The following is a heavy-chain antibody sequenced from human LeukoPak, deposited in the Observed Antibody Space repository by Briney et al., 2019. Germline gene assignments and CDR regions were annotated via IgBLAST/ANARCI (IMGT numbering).Heavy chain of an antibody. CDR3: AKGVDASWIYYYFYMDV. CDR2: ISGSGGSR. CDR1: GFTFSNFA. J-gene: IGHJ6*03. Sequence: GGSLRLSCAASGFTFSNFAMTWVRQAPGKGLEWVSSISGSGGSRYYVDSVKGRFTISRDKSKNTLYLQMNNLRAEDTAVYYCAKGVDASWIYYYFYMDVWGKGTTVSVSS. D-gene: IGHD3-16*01. V-gene: IGHV3-23*01.